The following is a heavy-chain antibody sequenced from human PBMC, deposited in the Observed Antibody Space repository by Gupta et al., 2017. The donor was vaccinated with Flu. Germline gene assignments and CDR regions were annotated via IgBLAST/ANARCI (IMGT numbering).Heavy chain of an antibody. D-gene: IGHD2-8*01. V-gene: IGHV1-2*02. CDR3: ARSAYCTNGVCGPRMVLADNAIDWFDP. Sequence: GLEWMRWINPNSGGTNYAQKFQGRVTMTRDTSISTAYMELSRLRSDDTAVYYCARSAYCTNGVCGPRMVLADNAIDWFDPWGQGTLVTVSS. CDR2: INPNSGGT. J-gene: IGHJ5*02.